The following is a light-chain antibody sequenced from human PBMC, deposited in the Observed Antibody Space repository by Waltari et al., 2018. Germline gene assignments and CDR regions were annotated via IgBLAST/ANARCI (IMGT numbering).Light chain of an antibody. J-gene: IGKJ1*01. CDR1: QSFTRA. CDR3: QHYVRLPAT. Sequence: ILLTQSPGTLSLSPGERATLSCRASQSFTRALAWYQQKPGQAPRLLIYVASNRATGIPDRFSGSGSGTDFSLTISRLEPEDFAVYYCQHYVRLPATFGQGTKVEIK. CDR2: VAS. V-gene: IGKV3-20*01.